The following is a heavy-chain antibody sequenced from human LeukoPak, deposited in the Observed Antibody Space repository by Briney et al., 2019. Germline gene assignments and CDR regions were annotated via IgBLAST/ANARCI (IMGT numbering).Heavy chain of an antibody. CDR2: ISYDGINK. J-gene: IGHJ4*02. D-gene: IGHD5-12*01. CDR3: ARDLGMVATETFDY. V-gene: IGHV3-30-3*01. CDR1: GFTFSSYA. Sequence: GGSLRLSCAASGFTFSSYAMHWVPQAPGKGLEWVAVISYDGINKYYADSVKGRFTISRDNSKNTLYLQMNRLRAEDTAVYYCARDLGMVATETFDYWGQGTLVTVSS.